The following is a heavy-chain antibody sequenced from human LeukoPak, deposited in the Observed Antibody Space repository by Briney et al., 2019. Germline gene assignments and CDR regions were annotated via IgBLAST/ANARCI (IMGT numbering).Heavy chain of an antibody. D-gene: IGHD2-15*01. Sequence: GESLQISCKGSAYSFTSYWIGWVRQMPGKGLEWMGIIYPGGSDTRYSPSFQGQVTISADKSISTAYLQWSSLKAADTAMYYCARQGCSGGSCPFDYWGQGTLVTVSS. J-gene: IGHJ4*02. CDR2: IYPGGSDT. CDR1: AYSFTSYW. CDR3: ARQGCSGGSCPFDY. V-gene: IGHV5-51*01.